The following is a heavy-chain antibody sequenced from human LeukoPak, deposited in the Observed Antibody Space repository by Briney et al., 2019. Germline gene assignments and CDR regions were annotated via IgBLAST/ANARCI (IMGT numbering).Heavy chain of an antibody. CDR2: IYYSVST. V-gene: IGHV4-31*03. CDR1: GGSISSGGYN. D-gene: IGHD3-10*01. CDR3: ARDGGYGSGSYYMAY. J-gene: IGHJ4*02. Sequence: SETLSLTCTVSGGSISSGGYNWNWIRQHPGKGLEWIGYIYYSVSTSYNPSLKSRVIISIDRSKNQFSLKLSSVTAADSAVYYCARDGGYGSGSYYMAYWGQGTLVTVSS.